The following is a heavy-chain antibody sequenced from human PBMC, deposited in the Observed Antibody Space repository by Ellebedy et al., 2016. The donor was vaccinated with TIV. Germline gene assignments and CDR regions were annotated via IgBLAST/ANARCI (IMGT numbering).Heavy chain of an antibody. CDR2: FDPEDGET. V-gene: IGHV1-24*01. CDR3: ATVNGTVTTYWFDP. CDR1: GYTLTELS. D-gene: IGHD4-17*01. Sequence: ASVKVSCKVSGYTLTELSMHWVRQAPGKGLEWMGGFDPEDGETIYAQKFQGRVTMTEDTSTDTAYMELSSLRSEDTAVYYCATVNGTVTTYWFDPWGQGTLVTVSS. J-gene: IGHJ5*02.